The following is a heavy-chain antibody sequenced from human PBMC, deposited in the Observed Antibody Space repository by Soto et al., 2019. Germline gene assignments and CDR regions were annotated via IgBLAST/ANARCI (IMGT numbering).Heavy chain of an antibody. CDR2: ISYDGSNK. CDR1: GFTFSSYA. D-gene: IGHD6-13*01. V-gene: IGHV3-30-3*01. Sequence: GGSLRLSCAASGFTFSSYAMHWVRQAPGKGLEWVAVISYDGSNKYYADSVKGRFTISRDNSKNTLYLQMNSLRAEDTAVYYCARDISQGLRIAAAGVLYWGQGTLVTVSS. CDR3: ARDISQGLRIAAAGVLY. J-gene: IGHJ4*02.